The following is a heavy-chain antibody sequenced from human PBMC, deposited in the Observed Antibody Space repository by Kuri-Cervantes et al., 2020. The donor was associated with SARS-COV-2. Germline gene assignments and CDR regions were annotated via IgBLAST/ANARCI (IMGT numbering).Heavy chain of an antibody. J-gene: IGHJ4*02. V-gene: IGHV4-59*12. Sequence: SETLSLTCTVSGGSIGSYYWSWIRQPPGKGLEWIGYIYYSGSTNYNPSLKSRVTVSVDTSKNQFSLKLSSVTAADTAVYYCARDDTFGGVIAHYWGQGTLVTVSS. CDR3: ARDDTFGGVIAHY. CDR1: GGSIGSYY. CDR2: IYYSGST. D-gene: IGHD3-16*02.